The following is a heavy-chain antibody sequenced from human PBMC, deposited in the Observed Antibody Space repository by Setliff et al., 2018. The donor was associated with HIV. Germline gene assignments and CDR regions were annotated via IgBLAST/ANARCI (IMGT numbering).Heavy chain of an antibody. V-gene: IGHV3-48*03. J-gene: IGHJ4*02. CDR1: GFAFSSSE. CDR2: ISSSGTI. CDR3: ARDRGYSYDFFDY. D-gene: IGHD5-18*01. Sequence: GGSLRLSCAASGFAFSSSEMNWVRQAPGKGLEWVSYISSSGTIYYADSVKGRFTISRDNAKNSLYLQMNSLRAEDTAMYYCARDRGYSYDFFDYWGQGTLVTVSS.